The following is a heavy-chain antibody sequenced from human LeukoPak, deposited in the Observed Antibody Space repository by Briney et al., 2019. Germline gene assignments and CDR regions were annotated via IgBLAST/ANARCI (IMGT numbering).Heavy chain of an antibody. V-gene: IGHV3-23*01. CDR3: AKWARSVAASGERDY. J-gene: IGHJ4*02. CDR1: GFPFSSYA. CDR2: ISTGGDHT. D-gene: IGHD1-26*01. Sequence: GGSLRLSCAASGFPFSSYAMSWVRQAPGKGLEWVSSISTGGDHTPYADSVRGRFAISRDNSNNTLYLQTNSLRAEDTAVYYCAKWARSVAASGERDYWGQGILVTVSS.